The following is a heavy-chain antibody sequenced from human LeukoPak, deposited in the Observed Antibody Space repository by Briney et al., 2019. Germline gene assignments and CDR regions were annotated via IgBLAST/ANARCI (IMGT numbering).Heavy chain of an antibody. CDR3: ARESGGSGLL. CDR2: INHSGST. V-gene: IGHV4-38-2*02. Sequence: PSETLSLTCTVSGYSISSGYYWSWIRQPPGKGLEWIGEINHSGSTNYNPSLKSRVTISVDTSKNQFSLKLSSVTAADTAVYYCARESGGSGLLWGQGTLVTVSS. D-gene: IGHD3-10*01. J-gene: IGHJ4*02. CDR1: GYSISSGYY.